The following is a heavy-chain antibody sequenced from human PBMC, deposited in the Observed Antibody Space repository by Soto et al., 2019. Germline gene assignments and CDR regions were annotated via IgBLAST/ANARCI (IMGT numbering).Heavy chain of an antibody. J-gene: IGHJ6*02. CDR2: IIPIFGTA. V-gene: IGHV1-69*13. CDR1: GGTFSSYA. CDR3: ARVTSSGWYFPAYYYYGMDV. D-gene: IGHD6-19*01. Sequence: GASVKVSWKASGGTFSSYAISWVRQAPGQGLEWMGGIIPIFGTANYAQKFQGRVTITADESTSTAYMELSSLRSEDTAVYYCARVTSSGWYFPAYYYYGMDVWGQGTTVTVSS.